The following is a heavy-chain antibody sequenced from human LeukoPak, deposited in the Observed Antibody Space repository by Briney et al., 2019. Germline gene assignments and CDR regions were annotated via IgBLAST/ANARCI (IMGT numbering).Heavy chain of an antibody. Sequence: GGSLRLSCAASGFTFSDYYMSWIRQAPGKGLEWVSYISSSGSTIYYADSVKGRFTISRDNAKNSLYLQMNSLRAEDTAVYYCARDDSDWNYYYYMDVWGKGTTVTISS. CDR1: GFTFSDYY. CDR2: ISSSGSTI. CDR3: ARDDSDWNYYYYMDV. V-gene: IGHV3-11*04. J-gene: IGHJ6*03. D-gene: IGHD6-19*01.